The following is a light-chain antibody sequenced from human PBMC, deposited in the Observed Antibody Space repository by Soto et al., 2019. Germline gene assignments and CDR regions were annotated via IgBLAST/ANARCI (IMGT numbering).Light chain of an antibody. Sequence: EIVMTQSPATLSVSPGERATLSCRASQSVSSNLARYQQKPGQAPRLLIYGASTRATGTPARFSGSGSGTEFTLTISSLQSEDYAVYFCQQYIRWPLTFGGGTKVDI. V-gene: IGKV3-15*01. CDR2: GAS. J-gene: IGKJ4*01. CDR3: QQYIRWPLT. CDR1: QSVSSN.